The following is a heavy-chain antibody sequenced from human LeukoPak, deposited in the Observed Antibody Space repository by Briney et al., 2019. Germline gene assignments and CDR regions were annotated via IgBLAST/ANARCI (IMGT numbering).Heavy chain of an antibody. CDR2: INHSGST. CDR3: ASTSSSWYGETYNWFDP. Sequence: SETLSLTCAVSGGSFSGYYWSWIRQPPGKGLEWIGEINHSGSTNYNPSLKSRVTISVDTSKNQFSLKLSSVTAADTAVYYCASTSSSWYGETYNWFDPWGQGTLVTVSS. D-gene: IGHD6-13*01. V-gene: IGHV4-34*01. CDR1: GGSFSGYY. J-gene: IGHJ5*02.